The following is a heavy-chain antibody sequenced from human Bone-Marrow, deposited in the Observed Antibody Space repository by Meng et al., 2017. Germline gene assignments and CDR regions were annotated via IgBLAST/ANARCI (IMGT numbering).Heavy chain of an antibody. CDR2: ISAYNGNT. CDR1: GFTFSSYA. Sequence: GGSLRLSCAASGFTFSSYAMHWVRQAPGQGLEWMGWISAYNGNTNYAQKLQGRVTMTTDTSTSTAYMELRSLRSDDTAVYYCARDAVPAAAILFWPQGWHYFDYWGQGTLVTVSS. CDR3: ARDAVPAAAILFWPQGWHYFDY. D-gene: IGHD2-2*01. V-gene: IGHV1-18*01. J-gene: IGHJ4*02.